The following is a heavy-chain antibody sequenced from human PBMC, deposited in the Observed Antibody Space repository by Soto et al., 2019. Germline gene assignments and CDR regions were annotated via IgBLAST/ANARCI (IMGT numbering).Heavy chain of an antibody. CDR2: ISAHNGKT. J-gene: IGHJ4*02. CDR1: GYIFTSYG. V-gene: IGHV1-18*01. CDR3: ARGRYGDY. Sequence: QAHLVQSGPEVKKPGASVKVSCKGSGYIFTSYGIAWVRQAPGQGLEWMGWISAHNGKTEYAQKFQGRVTVTRDTSTSTAYLELRSLRSDDTALYYCARGRYGDYWGQGALATVSS. D-gene: IGHD4-17*01.